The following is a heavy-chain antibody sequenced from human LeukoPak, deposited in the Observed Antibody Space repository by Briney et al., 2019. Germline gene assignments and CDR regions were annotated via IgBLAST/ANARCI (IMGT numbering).Heavy chain of an antibody. J-gene: IGHJ2*01. CDR3: ARNVSGQYLDI. CDR2: ISGSGDST. Sequence: PGGSLRLSCTASVFTFSRYAMNWVRQAPGKGLECISAISGSGDSTHYADSVKGRFTISRDNSKNTLYLQMNSLRADDTAVYYCARNVSGQYLDIWGRGTLVTVSS. V-gene: IGHV3-23*01. D-gene: IGHD2/OR15-2a*01. CDR1: VFTFSRYA.